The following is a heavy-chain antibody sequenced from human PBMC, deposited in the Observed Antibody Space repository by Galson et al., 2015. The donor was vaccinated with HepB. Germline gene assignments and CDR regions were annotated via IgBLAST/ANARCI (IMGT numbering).Heavy chain of an antibody. D-gene: IGHD4-17*01. CDR2: INAGNGNT. CDR3: ARENGDPHIPPYYMDV. Sequence: SVKVSCKASGYSFISYAMHWVRQAPGQRLEWMGWINAGNGNTKYSQKFQGRVTITRDTSASTAYMELSSLRSEDTAVYYCARENGDPHIPPYYMDVWGKGTTVTVSS. J-gene: IGHJ6*03. V-gene: IGHV1-3*01. CDR1: GYSFISYA.